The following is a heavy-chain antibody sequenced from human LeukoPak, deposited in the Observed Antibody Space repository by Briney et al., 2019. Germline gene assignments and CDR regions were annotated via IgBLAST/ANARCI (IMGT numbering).Heavy chain of an antibody. D-gene: IGHD3-10*01. Sequence: GGSLRLSCAASGFTFSTYAMTWVRQAPGEGLEWVSGISGSGGSTYYTDSVKGRFTISRDNSKNTLHLQMSSLRAEDTALYYCARGSNWFDPWGQGTLVTVSS. CDR3: ARGSNWFDP. J-gene: IGHJ5*02. CDR2: ISGSGGST. V-gene: IGHV3-23*01. CDR1: GFTFSTYA.